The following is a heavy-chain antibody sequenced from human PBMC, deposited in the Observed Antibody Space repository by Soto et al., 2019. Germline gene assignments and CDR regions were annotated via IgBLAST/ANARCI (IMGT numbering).Heavy chain of an antibody. D-gene: IGHD3-3*01. V-gene: IGHV3-23*01. CDR1: GFTFSSFA. CDR3: AKDPHDFSLYYLDF. J-gene: IGHJ4*02. Sequence: GGSLRLSCAASGFTFSSFAMSWVRQAPGKGLDWISTINNRGDATYYPDSVRGRITISRDNSKNTLYLQMNSLRADDSAVYYCAKDPHDFSLYYLDFWGPGTLVTVSS. CDR2: INNRGDAT.